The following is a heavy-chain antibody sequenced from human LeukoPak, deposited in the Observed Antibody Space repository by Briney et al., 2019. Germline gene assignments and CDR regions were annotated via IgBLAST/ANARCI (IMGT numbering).Heavy chain of an antibody. D-gene: IGHD6-13*01. Sequence: ASVTVSCKASGGTFSSYAISWVRQAPGQGLEWMGRIIPILGIANYAQKFQGRVTITADKSTSTAYMELSSLRSEDTAVYYCAKGIAAAGTAQKGYYYYYYGMDVWGQGTTVTVSS. CDR3: AKGIAAAGTAQKGYYYYYYGMDV. J-gene: IGHJ6*02. V-gene: IGHV1-69*04. CDR1: GGTFSSYA. CDR2: IIPILGIA.